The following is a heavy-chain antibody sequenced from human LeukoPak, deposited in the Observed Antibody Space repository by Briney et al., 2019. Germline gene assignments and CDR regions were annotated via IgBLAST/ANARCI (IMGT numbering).Heavy chain of an antibody. CDR3: AKDSASTAATGGVNNRFHF. Sequence: GRSLRLSCAASGFTFSIYGMHWVRQAPGEGLEWVAVIWYDGTYKYYGDSVKGRFTIARDNSKNLLYLQMDSLRPEDTAVYYCAKDSASTAATGGVNNRFHFWGQGTLVTVSS. V-gene: IGHV3-33*03. CDR1: GFTFSIYG. CDR2: IWYDGTYK. D-gene: IGHD6-13*01. J-gene: IGHJ4*02.